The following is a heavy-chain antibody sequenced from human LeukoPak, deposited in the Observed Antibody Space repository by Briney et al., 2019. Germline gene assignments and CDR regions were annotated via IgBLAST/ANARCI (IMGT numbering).Heavy chain of an antibody. V-gene: IGHV3-11*04. Sequence: GGSLRLSCAASGFTFSHYYMSWSRQAPGKGLEWVSYISSSGSILYYADSVKGRFTISRDNAKNSLNLQMNSLRAEDTAVYYCARDSSNSYDYWGQGTLVTVSS. CDR1: GFTFSHYY. CDR3: ARDSSNSYDY. CDR2: ISSSGSIL. D-gene: IGHD1-1*01. J-gene: IGHJ4*02.